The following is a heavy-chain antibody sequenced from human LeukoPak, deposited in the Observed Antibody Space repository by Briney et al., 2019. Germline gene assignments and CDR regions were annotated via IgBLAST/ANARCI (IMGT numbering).Heavy chain of an antibody. CDR2: IYTSGST. Sequence: SETLSLTCTVSGGSISSYSWSWIRQPAGKGLEWIGRIYTSGSTKYNPSLKSRVTMSVDTSKNQFSLKLSSVTAADTAVYYCARTYYDFWSGTLGWFDPWGQGTLVTVSS. D-gene: IGHD3-3*01. V-gene: IGHV4-4*07. CDR3: ARTYYDFWSGTLGWFDP. CDR1: GGSISSYS. J-gene: IGHJ5*02.